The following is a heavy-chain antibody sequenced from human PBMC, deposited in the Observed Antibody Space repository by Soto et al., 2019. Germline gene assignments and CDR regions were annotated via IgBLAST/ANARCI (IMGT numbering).Heavy chain of an antibody. CDR1: GFTLRWFG. J-gene: IGHJ4*02. Sequence: GGDLRLSFEGSGFTLRWFGMNWVCQAPGKGLEWVARISNDGSNEYYGDFVRGRFTTSRDNAKKSLYLQMNSLRAEDTAVYYCARDIAPPGSMTLDYWGQGSMLTVYS. CDR2: ISNDGSNE. CDR3: ARDIAPPGSMTLDY. D-gene: IGHD3-22*01. V-gene: IGHV3-30*03.